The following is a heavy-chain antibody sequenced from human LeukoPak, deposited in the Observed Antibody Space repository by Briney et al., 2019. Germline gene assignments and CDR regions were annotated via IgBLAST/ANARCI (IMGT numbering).Heavy chain of an antibody. CDR1: SGSVRSNYYS. CDR3: ARRLRIGAAEWFDP. D-gene: IGHD2-15*01. V-gene: IGHV4-39*02. J-gene: IGHJ5*02. Sequence: SETLSITCSVSSGSVRSNYYSWARIRQAPGKGLEWVGGLDDSGNTYYNPSLKSRLTMSVDTSKNHFSLNPKSVAAADTSVYYCARRLRIGAAEWFDPWGQGIMVTVSS. CDR2: LDDSGNT.